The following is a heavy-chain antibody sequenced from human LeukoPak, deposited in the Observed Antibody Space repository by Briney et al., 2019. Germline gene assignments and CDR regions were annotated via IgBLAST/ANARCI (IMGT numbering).Heavy chain of an antibody. J-gene: IGHJ4*02. V-gene: IGHV4-34*01. Sequence: SETLSLTCAVYGGSFSGYYWSWIRQPPGKGLEWIGEINHSGSTNYNPSLKSRVTISVDTSKSQFSLKLSSVTAADTAVYYCARGGGARLDYWGQGTLVTVSS. CDR1: GGSFSGYY. CDR3: ARGGGARLDY. D-gene: IGHD3-16*01. CDR2: INHSGST.